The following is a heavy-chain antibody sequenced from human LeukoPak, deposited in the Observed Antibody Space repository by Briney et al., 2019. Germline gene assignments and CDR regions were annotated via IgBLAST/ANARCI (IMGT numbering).Heavy chain of an antibody. J-gene: IGHJ4*02. Sequence: GGSLRLSCAASGLTFSSHWMHWVRQAPGKGLVWVSRITNDGSSTTYADSVKGRFTISRDNAKNMLYLQVNSLRAEDTAVYYCARDRKARYYFDYWGQGTLVTVSS. CDR1: GLTFSSHW. V-gene: IGHV3-74*01. CDR3: ARDRKARYYFDY. CDR2: ITNDGSST.